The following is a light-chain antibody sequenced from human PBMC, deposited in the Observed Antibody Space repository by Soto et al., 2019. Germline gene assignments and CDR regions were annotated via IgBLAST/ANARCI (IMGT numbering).Light chain of an antibody. CDR1: SSNIGSNT. J-gene: IGLJ2*01. CDR2: GNN. V-gene: IGLV1-44*01. Sequence: QSVLTQPPSASGTPGQRVTISCSGSSSNIGSNTVNWYQQLPGTAPKLLIYGNNQRPSGVPDRFSGSRSGTSASLAISGLQSEAEADYYCATSDDSLTGHVVLGGGTKVTVL. CDR3: ATSDDSLTGHVV.